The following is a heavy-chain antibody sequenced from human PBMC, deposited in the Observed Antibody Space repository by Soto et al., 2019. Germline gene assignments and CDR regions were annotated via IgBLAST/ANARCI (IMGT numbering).Heavy chain of an antibody. D-gene: IGHD2-15*01. V-gene: IGHV3-23*01. CDR1: GSTFSSYA. CDR2: ISGSGGST. Sequence: EVQLLESGGGLVQPGGSLRLSCAASGSTFSSYAMSWVRQAPGKGLEWVSAISGSGGSTYYADSVKGRFTISRSNAKNTLSLKMNSLRAEDTALYYCASHLSGDSCIFDYWGQGTLVTVSS. J-gene: IGHJ4*02. CDR3: ASHLSGDSCIFDY.